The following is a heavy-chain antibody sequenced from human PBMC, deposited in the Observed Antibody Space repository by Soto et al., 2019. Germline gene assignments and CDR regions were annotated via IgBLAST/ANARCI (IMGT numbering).Heavy chain of an antibody. D-gene: IGHD3-3*01. V-gene: IGHV4-30-2*01. J-gene: IGHJ5*02. CDR2: IYHSGST. CDR1: GGSISSGGYS. CDR3: ASATYYDFWSGFST. Sequence: SETLSLTCAVSGGSISSGGYSWSWIRQPPGKGLEWIGYIYHSGSTYYNPSLKSRVTISVDRSKNQFSLKLSSVTAADTAVYYCASATYYDFWSGFSTWGQGTLVTVSS.